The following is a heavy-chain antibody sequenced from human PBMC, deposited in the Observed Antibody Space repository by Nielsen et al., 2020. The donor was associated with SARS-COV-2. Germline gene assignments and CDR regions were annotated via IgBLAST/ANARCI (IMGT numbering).Heavy chain of an antibody. Sequence: GESLKISCSTSGFTFGGYAMSWFRQAPGKGLEWVGFIRSKAHGGTTEYAASVKGRFSISREDSKSIAYMQMNSLKTEDTAVYYCTRVPVVGAPFDYWGQGTLVTVSS. J-gene: IGHJ4*02. D-gene: IGHD6-19*01. CDR1: GFTFGGYA. V-gene: IGHV3-49*03. CDR2: IRSKAHGGTT. CDR3: TRVPVVGAPFDY.